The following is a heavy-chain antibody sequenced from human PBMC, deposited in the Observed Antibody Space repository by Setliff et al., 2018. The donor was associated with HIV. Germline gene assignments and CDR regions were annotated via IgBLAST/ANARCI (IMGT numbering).Heavy chain of an antibody. CDR1: GYSFTSYW. J-gene: IGHJ6*03. V-gene: IGHV5-51*01. CDR2: IYPGDSDT. CDR3: ARHHAYYNFWSGHYYYYYMDV. D-gene: IGHD3-3*01. Sequence: PGESLKISCKGSGYSFTSYWIGWVRQMPGKGLEWMGIIYPGDSDTRYSPSFQGQVTISADRSISTAYLQWSSLRASDTAMYYCARHHAYYNFWSGHYYYYYMDVWGKGTTVTVSS.